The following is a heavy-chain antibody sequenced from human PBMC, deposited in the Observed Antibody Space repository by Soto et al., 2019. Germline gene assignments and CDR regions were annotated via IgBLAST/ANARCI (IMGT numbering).Heavy chain of an antibody. CDR2: INHSGST. V-gene: IGHV4-34*01. J-gene: IGHJ4*02. Sequence: SETLSLTCAVYGGSFSGYYWSWIRQPPGKGLEWIGEINHSGSTNYNPSLKSRVTISVDTSKNQFYLKLSSVTAADTAVYYCARGGYYGSGSYYNLGYWGQGTLVTVSS. CDR1: GGSFSGYY. D-gene: IGHD3-10*01. CDR3: ARGGYYGSGSYYNLGY.